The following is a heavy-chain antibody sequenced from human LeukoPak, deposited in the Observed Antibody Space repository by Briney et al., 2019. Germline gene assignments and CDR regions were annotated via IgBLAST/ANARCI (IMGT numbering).Heavy chain of an antibody. CDR1: GFPFRSYG. J-gene: IGHJ6*04. CDR3: AKDHRLSMDV. CDR2: IRYDGSNK. Sequence: GGSLRLSCAASGFPFRSYGMHWVRQAPGKGLEGVAFIRYDGSNKYYADSVKGRFTISRDNSKNTLYLQMNSLRAEDTAVYYCAKDHRLSMDVWGKGTTVTVSS. V-gene: IGHV3-30*02.